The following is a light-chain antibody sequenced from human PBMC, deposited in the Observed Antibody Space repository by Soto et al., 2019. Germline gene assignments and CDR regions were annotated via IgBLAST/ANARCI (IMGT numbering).Light chain of an antibody. CDR3: ATWDDSVYV. CDR1: TSNIGTNT. CDR2: TND. Sequence: QSALTQPPSASGTPGQRVTISCSGSTSNIGTNTVNWFRHLPGSAPKLLIYTNDQRPSGVPDRFSGSRSGTSASLAISGLQPEDEADYYCATWDDSVYVFGTGTKVTV. J-gene: IGLJ1*01. V-gene: IGLV1-44*01.